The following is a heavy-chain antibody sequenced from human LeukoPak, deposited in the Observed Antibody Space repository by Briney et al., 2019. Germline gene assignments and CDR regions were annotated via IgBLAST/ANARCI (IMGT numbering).Heavy chain of an antibody. Sequence: GGSLRLSCAASGFTVSSNYMSWVRQAPGKGLEWVSVIYSGGNTYYADSVKGRFTISRDNSKNTLYLQMNSLRAEDTAVYYCARDRVGATTNFDYWGQGTLVTVSS. CDR1: GFTVSSNY. J-gene: IGHJ4*02. V-gene: IGHV3-53*01. CDR2: IYSGGNT. CDR3: ARDRVGATTNFDY. D-gene: IGHD1-26*01.